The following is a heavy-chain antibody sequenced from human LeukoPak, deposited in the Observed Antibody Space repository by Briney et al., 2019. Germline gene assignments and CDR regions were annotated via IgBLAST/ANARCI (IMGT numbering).Heavy chain of an antibody. D-gene: IGHD3-10*01. Sequence: GGSLRLSCEVSGYLFSSYAMRCARQATGGGREWVSVISNSCATTDYADSVKGRFTISRDNSKNTLSLQMNSLRAEDTAVYYCAKEELYYYGSGTYYTLAPFDYWGQGTLVTVSS. V-gene: IGHV3-23*01. CDR1: GYLFSSYA. CDR3: AKEELYYYGSGTYYTLAPFDY. CDR2: ISNSCATT. J-gene: IGHJ4*02.